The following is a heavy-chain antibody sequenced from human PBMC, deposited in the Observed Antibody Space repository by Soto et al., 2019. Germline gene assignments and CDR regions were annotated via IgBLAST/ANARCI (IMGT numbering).Heavy chain of an antibody. V-gene: IGHV1-3*01. D-gene: IGHD3-3*01. CDR1: GGTFSTTA. J-gene: IGHJ5*02. CDR2: INAGNGNT. CDR3: ARDRYDFWSGYSSGKSNWFDP. Sequence: GASVKVSCKASGGTFSTTAITWVRQAPGQRLEWMGWINAGNGNTKYSQKFQGRVTITRDTSASTAYVELSSLRSEDTAVYYCARDRYDFWSGYSSGKSNWFDPWGQGTLVTVSS.